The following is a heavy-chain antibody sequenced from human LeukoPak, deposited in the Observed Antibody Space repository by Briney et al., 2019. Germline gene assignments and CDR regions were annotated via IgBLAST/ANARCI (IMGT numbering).Heavy chain of an antibody. Sequence: GASVKVSCKASGGTFSSYAISWVRQAPGQGLEWRGGSIPIFGTANYAQKFQGRVTITADESTSTAYMELSSLRSEDTAVYYCARDPPYDYKYYYYMDVWGKGTTVTVSS. CDR2: SIPIFGTA. J-gene: IGHJ6*03. CDR1: GGTFSSYA. D-gene: IGHD4-11*01. CDR3: ARDPPYDYKYYYYMDV. V-gene: IGHV1-69*13.